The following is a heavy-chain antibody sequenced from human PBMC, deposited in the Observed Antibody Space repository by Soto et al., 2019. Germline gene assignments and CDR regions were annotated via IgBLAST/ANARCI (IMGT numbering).Heavy chain of an antibody. V-gene: IGHV1-69*13. CDR2: IMPIFRTP. CDR3: ARDSNNYYGMDV. D-gene: IGHD7-27*01. CDR1: GCTFSNSA. J-gene: IGHJ6*02. Sequence: SVKVSCKASGCTFSNSAISWVRQAPGQGLEWMGGIMPIFRTPDYAQKFQGRVTITADESTNTAYMELSGLRSDDTAVYYCARDSNNYYGMDVWGQGTTVTVSS.